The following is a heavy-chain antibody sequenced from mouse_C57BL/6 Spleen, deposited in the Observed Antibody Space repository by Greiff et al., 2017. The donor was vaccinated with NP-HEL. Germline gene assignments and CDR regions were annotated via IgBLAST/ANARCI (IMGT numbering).Heavy chain of an antibody. CDR2: ISDGGSYT. CDR3: ARRGIFYDYDPFAY. V-gene: IGHV5-4*01. J-gene: IGHJ3*01. Sequence: EVQGVESGGGLVKPGGSLKLSCAASGFTFSSYAMSWVRQTPEKRLEWVATISDGGSYTYYPDNVKGRFTISRDNAKNNLYLQMSHLKSEDTAMYYCARRGIFYDYDPFAYWGQGTLVTVSA. D-gene: IGHD2-4*01. CDR1: GFTFSSYA.